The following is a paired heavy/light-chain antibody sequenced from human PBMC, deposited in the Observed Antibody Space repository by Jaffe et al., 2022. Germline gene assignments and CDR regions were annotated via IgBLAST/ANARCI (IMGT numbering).Light chain of an antibody. CDR3: QSYDNFQGVV. J-gene: IGLJ2*01. CDR2: EDN. CDR1: SANIATNY. Sequence: NFMLTQPHSVSESPGKTVTISCTGSSANIATNYVQWYQQRPGSAPTTVIYEDNQRPSGVPGRFSGSIDSSSNSASLTISGLKTEDEADYYCQSYDNFQGVVFGGGTKLTVL. V-gene: IGLV6-57*02.
Heavy chain of an antibody. V-gene: IGHV4-59*01. J-gene: IGHJ4*02. Sequence: QVQLRESGPGLVKPSETLSLTCTVSGGSISTYYWSWIRQPPGRGLEWIGYVYYPGSTKSNPSLKSRVTISLDTSKSQFSLKVTSLTAADTAVYYCARALAPSREIDYWGQGTLVTVS. CDR2: VYYPGST. CDR3: ARALAPSREIDY. CDR1: GGSISTYY.